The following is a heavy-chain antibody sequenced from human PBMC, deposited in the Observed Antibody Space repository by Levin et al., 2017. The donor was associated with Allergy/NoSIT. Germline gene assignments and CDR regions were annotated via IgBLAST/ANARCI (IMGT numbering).Heavy chain of an antibody. CDR3: AKSGASGWYGDYFDY. Sequence: GGSLRLSCAASGFTFSSHGMHWVRQAPGKGLEWVAVISYDGNNKYYADSVKGRFTISRDNSKNTLYLQMNSLRAEDTALYYCAKSGASGWYGDYFDYWGQGTLVTISS. CDR2: ISYDGNNK. V-gene: IGHV3-30*18. CDR1: GFTFSSHG. D-gene: IGHD6-19*01. J-gene: IGHJ4*02.